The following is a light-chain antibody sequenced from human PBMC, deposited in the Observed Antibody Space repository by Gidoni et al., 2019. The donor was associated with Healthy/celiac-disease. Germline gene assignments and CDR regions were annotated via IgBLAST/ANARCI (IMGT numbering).Light chain of an antibody. CDR3: QQSYSTLRT. CDR2: AAS. CDR1: QSISSY. J-gene: IGKJ3*01. Sequence: DIQMTQSPSSLSASVGDRVTITCRASQSISSYLNWYQQKPGKAPKLLIYAASSLQSGVPSRFSGSGSVTDFTLTISSLQPEDFATYYCQQSYSTLRTFXPXTKVDIK. V-gene: IGKV1-39*01.